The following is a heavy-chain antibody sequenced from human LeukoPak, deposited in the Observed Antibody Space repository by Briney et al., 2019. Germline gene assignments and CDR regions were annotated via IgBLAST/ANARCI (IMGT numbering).Heavy chain of an antibody. Sequence: GGSLRLSCAASGFTFSSYGMHWVRQAPGKGLEWVAFIRYDGSNKYYADSVKGRFTISRDNSKNTLYLQMNSLRAEDTAVYYCATNSGSYERKFDYWGQGTLVTVSS. CDR2: IRYDGSNK. V-gene: IGHV3-30*02. CDR1: GFTFSSYG. D-gene: IGHD1-26*01. J-gene: IGHJ4*02. CDR3: ATNSGSYERKFDY.